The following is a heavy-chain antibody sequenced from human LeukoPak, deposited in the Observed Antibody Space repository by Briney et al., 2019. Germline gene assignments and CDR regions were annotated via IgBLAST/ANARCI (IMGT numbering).Heavy chain of an antibody. J-gene: IGHJ6*03. CDR2: IKEDGSEK. CDR3: ARDQHYHYCMDV. CDR1: GSTVSRYW. Sequence: GGSLGLSCVASGSTVSRYWMSWVRQAPGKGLEWVANIKEDGSEKNYADSVKGRFTISRDNARNSVYLEMNSLRAEDTAVYYCARDQHYHYCMDVWGKGTTVTVSS. V-gene: IGHV3-7*01.